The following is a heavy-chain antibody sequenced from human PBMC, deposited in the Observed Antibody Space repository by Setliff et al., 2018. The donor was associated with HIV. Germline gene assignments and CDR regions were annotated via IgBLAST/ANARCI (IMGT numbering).Heavy chain of an antibody. CDR1: GFTFSGSA. D-gene: IGHD3-10*01. V-gene: IGHV3-73*01. CDR2: IRSKDNSYAT. CDR3: TRRLIDTYYYESGTYPGMDV. J-gene: IGHJ6*04. Sequence: GESLKISCAASGFTFSGSAIHWVRQAPGKGLEWVGRIRSKDNSYATTYPASLKGRFTISRDDSKNTAYLQMYSLKTEDTAVYYCTRRLIDTYYYESGTYPGMDVWGKGTTVTVSS.